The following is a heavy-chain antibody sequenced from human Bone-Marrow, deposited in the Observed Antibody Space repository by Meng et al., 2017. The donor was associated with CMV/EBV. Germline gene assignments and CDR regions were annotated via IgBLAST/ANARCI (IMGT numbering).Heavy chain of an antibody. V-gene: IGHV3-23*01. Sequence: GFPFSSYALCWVRQAPGKGLDWVSAISGSGGSTYYADSVKGRFTISRDNSKNALYLQMNSLRAEDTAVYYCAKDLDSSGYKPTNDYWGQGTLVTVSS. D-gene: IGHD3-22*01. CDR2: ISGSGGST. CDR1: GFPFSSYA. CDR3: AKDLDSSGYKPTNDY. J-gene: IGHJ4*02.